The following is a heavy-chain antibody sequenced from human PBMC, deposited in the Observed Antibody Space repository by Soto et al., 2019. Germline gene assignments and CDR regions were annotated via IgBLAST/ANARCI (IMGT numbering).Heavy chain of an antibody. D-gene: IGHD3-10*01. V-gene: IGHV4-31*03. CDR2: VYFNENT. Sequence: SETLSLTCSISGGSISSGGYYWSWVRQRPGKGLEWIGYVYFNENTYYNPSLKSRVTISVGTSKSQFSLRLSSVTAADAAVYYCVRQITMARGIDFWGPGISVTVS. CDR3: VRQITMARGIDF. J-gene: IGHJ4*02. CDR1: GGSISSGGYY.